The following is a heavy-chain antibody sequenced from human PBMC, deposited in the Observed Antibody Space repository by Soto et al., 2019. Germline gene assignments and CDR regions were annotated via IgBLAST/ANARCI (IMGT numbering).Heavy chain of an antibody. J-gene: IGHJ5*02. Sequence: QVQLVQSGAEVKKPGASVKVSCKASGYTFTSYGISWVRQAPGQGLEWMGWISAYNGNTNYPQNLQGRVTMTTDTSTSTAYMELRSLRSDDTAVYYCARAYSSSRRWTSGWFDPRCHGRLVTVS. V-gene: IGHV1-18*01. CDR3: ARAYSSSRRWTSGWFDP. CDR2: ISAYNGNT. CDR1: GYTFTSYG. D-gene: IGHD6-6*01.